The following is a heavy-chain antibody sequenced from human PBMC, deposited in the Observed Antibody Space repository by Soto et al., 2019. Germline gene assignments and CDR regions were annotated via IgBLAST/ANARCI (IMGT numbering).Heavy chain of an antibody. D-gene: IGHD6-19*01. V-gene: IGHV3-48*02. J-gene: IGHJ4*02. CDR3: ARFFGSGIDY. CDR1: GFTFSSYG. CDR2: ISTSGATR. Sequence: PGGSLRLSCAASGFTFSSYGMHWVRQAPGKGLEWVAHISTSGATRYYADSVKGRFTISRDNAKTSLYLQMDSLRNEDTAGYYCARFFGSGIDYPGQATLVTVSS.